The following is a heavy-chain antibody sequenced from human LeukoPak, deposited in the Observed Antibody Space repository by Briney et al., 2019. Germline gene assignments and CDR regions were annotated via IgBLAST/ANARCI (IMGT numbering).Heavy chain of an antibody. D-gene: IGHD6-13*01. CDR2: ISSSSSTI. Sequence: GGSLRLSCAASGFTFSSYSMNWVRQAPGKGLEWVSYISSSSSTIYYADSVKGRFTISRDNAKNSLYLQMNSLRAEGTALYYCAKGDMAAAGTYYYYYGMDVWGQGTTVTVSS. V-gene: IGHV3-48*01. CDR3: AKGDMAAAGTYYYYYGMDV. CDR1: GFTFSSYS. J-gene: IGHJ6*02.